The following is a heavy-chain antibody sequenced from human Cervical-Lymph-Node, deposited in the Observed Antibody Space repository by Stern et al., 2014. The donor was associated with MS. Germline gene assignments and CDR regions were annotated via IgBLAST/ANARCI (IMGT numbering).Heavy chain of an antibody. D-gene: IGHD2/OR15-2a*01. CDR3: AKDRHYLTYFFDH. J-gene: IGHJ5*02. CDR1: GFPFGSCA. Sequence: VQLVQSGGGVVQPGRPLRLSCVASGFPFGSCAMHWVRQAPGQGLEWAAGVSYDGSNKYYADSVKGRFTISRDNSQNTLYMQMSSLRPEDTAVYYCAKDRHYLTYFFDHWGQGSLVTVSS. CDR2: VSYDGSNK. V-gene: IGHV3-30*18.